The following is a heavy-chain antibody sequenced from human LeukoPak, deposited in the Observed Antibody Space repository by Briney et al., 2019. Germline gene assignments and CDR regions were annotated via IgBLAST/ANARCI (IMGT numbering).Heavy chain of an antibody. Sequence: GGSLRLSCAASGFTVTSNYMSWVRQAPGKGLEWVSVIYDDGSAYYADSVKGRFTISRDNSKNTLYLQMNSLRAEDTAVYYCAKDHHYYYDSSGYYTTIPGDAFDIWGQGTMVTVSS. J-gene: IGHJ3*02. CDR1: GFTVTSNY. D-gene: IGHD3-22*01. V-gene: IGHV3-53*01. CDR2: IYDDGSA. CDR3: AKDHHYYYDSSGYYTTIPGDAFDI.